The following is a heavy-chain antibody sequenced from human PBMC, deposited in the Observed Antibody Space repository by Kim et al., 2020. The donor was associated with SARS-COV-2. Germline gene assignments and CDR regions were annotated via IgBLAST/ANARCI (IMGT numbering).Heavy chain of an antibody. D-gene: IGHD2-15*01. Sequence: VEGRFTIARDNSTNTLYLQRSSLRADDTAVYYCAKGRGDEPGCGSCFFDYWGQGTLVTVSS. J-gene: IGHJ4*02. V-gene: IGHV3-23*01. CDR3: AKGRGDEPGCGSCFFDY.